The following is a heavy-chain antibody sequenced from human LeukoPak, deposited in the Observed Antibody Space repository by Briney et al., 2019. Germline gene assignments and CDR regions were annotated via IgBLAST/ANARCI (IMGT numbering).Heavy chain of an antibody. CDR3: ARQVVAVAGTGYFDY. V-gene: IGHV4-39*01. CDR1: GGSIRSSSYY. CDR2: IYYSGST. Sequence: SATLSLTCTVSGGSIRSSSYYWGCIRQPPGKGLEWIGSIYYSGSTYYNASLKSRGNISVDTSKNQFSLKLNSVTAADTAVYFCARQVVAVAGTGYFDYWGQGTLVTVSS. D-gene: IGHD6-19*01. J-gene: IGHJ4*02.